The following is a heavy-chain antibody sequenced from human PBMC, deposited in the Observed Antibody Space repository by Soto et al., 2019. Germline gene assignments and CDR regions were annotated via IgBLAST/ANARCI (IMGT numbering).Heavy chain of an antibody. Sequence: QLQLQESGPGLVKPSETLSLTCTVSGGSISSSSYYWGWIRQPPGKGLEWIGSIYYSGSTYYNPSLKSRVTISVDTSKNQFSLKLSSVTAADTAVYYCAGTYYYGSGSYYVFDYWGQGTLVTVSS. V-gene: IGHV4-39*01. CDR1: GGSISSSSYY. D-gene: IGHD3-10*01. CDR3: AGTYYYGSGSYYVFDY. CDR2: IYYSGST. J-gene: IGHJ4*02.